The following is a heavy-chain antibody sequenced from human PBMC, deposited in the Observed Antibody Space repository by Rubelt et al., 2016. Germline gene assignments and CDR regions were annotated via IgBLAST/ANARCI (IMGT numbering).Heavy chain of an antibody. CDR2: IYPGDSDT. Sequence: EVQLVQSGAEVKKPGESLKISCKGSGYRFTSYWIGWVRQMPGKGLEWMGIIYPGDSDTRYSPSFPGQVTISADKSISTAYLQWSSLKASDTAIYYCARHPDKGSYYPYYFDYWGQGTLVTVSS. J-gene: IGHJ4*02. CDR1: GYRFTSYW. V-gene: IGHV5-51*01. D-gene: IGHD3-10*01. CDR3: ARHPDKGSYYPYYFDY.